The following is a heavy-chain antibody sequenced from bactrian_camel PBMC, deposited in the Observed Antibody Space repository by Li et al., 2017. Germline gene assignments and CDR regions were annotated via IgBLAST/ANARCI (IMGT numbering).Heavy chain of an antibody. CDR2: IYTSDDSDGKT. CDR1: GSIDGTNC. V-gene: IGHV3S54*01. J-gene: IGHJ4*01. Sequence: VQLVESGGGSVQAGGSLRLSCEVSGSIDGTNCIGWFRQYPGKEREGVAAIYTSDDSDGKTYYTDSVQGRFIISRDPTNNTLYLQMNGLKPEDTAMYSCKTKTGYCSGAYYLYNSWGQGTQVTVS. CDR3: KTKTGYCSGAYYLYNS. D-gene: IGHD2*01.